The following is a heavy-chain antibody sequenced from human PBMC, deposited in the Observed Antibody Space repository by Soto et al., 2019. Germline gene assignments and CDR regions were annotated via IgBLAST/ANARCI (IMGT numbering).Heavy chain of an antibody. Sequence: QVQLVQSGAEEKKPGASVKVSCKASGYTFTRYAMHWVRQAPGQRLEWMGWINAGNGNTKYSQKFQGRVTITRDTSASTAYMELSSRRSEDTAVYYCARSIVVVTALDYWGQGTLVTVSS. CDR1: GYTFTRYA. J-gene: IGHJ4*02. V-gene: IGHV1-3*05. CDR3: ARSIVVVTALDY. CDR2: INAGNGNT. D-gene: IGHD2-21*02.